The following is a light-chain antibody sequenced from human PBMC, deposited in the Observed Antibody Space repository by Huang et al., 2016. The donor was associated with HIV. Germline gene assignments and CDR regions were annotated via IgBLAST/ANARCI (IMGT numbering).Light chain of an antibody. CDR3: QQYYTVPWT. CDR2: WAS. Sequence: DIVLTQSPHSLAVSLGERATINCKSSQSLLYRSNNKNHLGWYQQKPGQPPKLLRYWASTRESGVPDRFSASGSGTDFTLTISSLQAEDVAVYYCQQYYTVPWTFGQGTKVEI. V-gene: IGKV4-1*01. J-gene: IGKJ1*01. CDR1: QSLLYRSNNKNH.